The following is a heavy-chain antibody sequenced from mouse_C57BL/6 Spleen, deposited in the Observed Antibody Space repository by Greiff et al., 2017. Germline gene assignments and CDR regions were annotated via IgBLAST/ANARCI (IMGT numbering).Heavy chain of an antibody. V-gene: IGHV1-62-2*01. D-gene: IGHD2-12*01. CDR3: ARHYDYDDAMDY. J-gene: IGHJ4*01. Sequence: VKLLESGAELVKPGASVKLSCKASGYTFTEYTIHWVKQRSGQGLEWIGWFYPGSGSIKYNEKFKDKATLTADKSSSTVYMELSRLTSEDSAVYFCARHYDYDDAMDYWGQGTSVTVSS. CDR1: GYTFTEYT. CDR2: FYPGSGSI.